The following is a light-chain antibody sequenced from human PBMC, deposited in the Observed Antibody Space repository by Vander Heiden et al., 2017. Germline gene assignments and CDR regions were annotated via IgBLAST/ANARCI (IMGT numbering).Light chain of an antibody. CDR3: QQYYSTPFT. J-gene: IGKJ3*01. CDR1: QSVLYSSNNKNY. CDR2: WAS. Sequence: DIVMTQSPDSLAVYLGERATINCKSRQSVLYSSNNKNYLAWYQQKPGQPPKLLIYWASTRESGVPDRFSGSGSGTDFTLTISSLQAEDVAVYYCQQYYSTPFTFGPGTKVDIK. V-gene: IGKV4-1*01.